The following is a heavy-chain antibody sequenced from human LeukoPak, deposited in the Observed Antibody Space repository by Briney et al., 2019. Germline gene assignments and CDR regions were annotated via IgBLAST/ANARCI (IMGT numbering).Heavy chain of an antibody. V-gene: IGHV4-39*02. CDR1: CGSISSSIFD. CDR3: ARDPQWRARGWFDP. D-gene: IGHD6-19*01. CDR2: IYYSGST. Sequence: SETLSLTCTVPCGSISSSIFDWSWIRQPPGKGLEWSGSIYYSGSTYYNPSLKSRVTISVDTSKTQFSLKLSSVTAADTAVYYGARDPQWRARGWFDPWGQGTLVTVSS. J-gene: IGHJ5*02.